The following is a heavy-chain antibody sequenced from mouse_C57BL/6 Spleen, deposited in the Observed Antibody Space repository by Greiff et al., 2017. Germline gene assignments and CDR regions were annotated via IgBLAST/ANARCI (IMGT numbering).Heavy chain of an antibody. J-gene: IGHJ1*03. D-gene: IGHD2-14*01. V-gene: IGHV1-7*01. CDR2: INPSSGYT. Sequence: VQLQQSGAELAKPGASVKLSCKASGYTFTSYWMHWVKQRPGQGLEWIGYINPSSGYTKYNQKFKDKATLTADKSSSTAYMQLSSLTYEDSAVYYCARSVYRNYWYFDVWRTGTTVTVSS. CDR3: ARSVYRNYWYFDV. CDR1: GYTFTSYW.